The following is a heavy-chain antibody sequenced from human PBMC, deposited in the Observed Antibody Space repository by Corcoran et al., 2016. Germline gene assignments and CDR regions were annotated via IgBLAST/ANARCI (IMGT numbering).Heavy chain of an antibody. D-gene: IGHD3-10*01. CDR1: GFTFGDYA. Sequence: EVQLVESRGGLVQPGRSLRLSCTASGFTFGDYAMSWFRQAPGKGLEWVGFIRSKAYGGTTEYAASVKGRFTISRDDSKSIAYLQMNSLKTEDTAVYYCTRDGYYGSGATDYWGRGTLVTVSS. J-gene: IGHJ4*02. V-gene: IGHV3-49*03. CDR2: IRSKAYGGTT. CDR3: TRDGYYGSGATDY.